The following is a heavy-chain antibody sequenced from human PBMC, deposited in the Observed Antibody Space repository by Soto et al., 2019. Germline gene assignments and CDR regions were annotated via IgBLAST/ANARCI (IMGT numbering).Heavy chain of an antibody. CDR2: ISGSGGST. D-gene: IGHD6-6*01. CDR3: AKNWDTTSSSSSH. Sequence: EVQLLESGGGLVQPGGSLRLSCAASGFTFSTYAMSWVRQAPGKGLEWASAISGSGGSTYYADSVKGRFTISRDNSKNTLYLQMHSLRAEDTAVYYCAKNWDTTSSSSSHWGQGTLVTVSS. CDR1: GFTFSTYA. V-gene: IGHV3-23*01. J-gene: IGHJ4*02.